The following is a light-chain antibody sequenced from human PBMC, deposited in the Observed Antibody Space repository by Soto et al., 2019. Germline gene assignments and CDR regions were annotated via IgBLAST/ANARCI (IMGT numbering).Light chain of an antibody. CDR3: QQLKSYPHT. CDR1: QDMTNF. CDR2: ATS. J-gene: IGKJ2*01. Sequence: IQLTQSPSSLSASVGDRVTITCRASQDMTNFLAWYQQKPGNAPKVLVFATSNLKGGVPTRFNGSGSGTEYTLTISSLQPEDSATYYCQQLKSYPHTFRQGTNLLIK. V-gene: IGKV1-9*01.